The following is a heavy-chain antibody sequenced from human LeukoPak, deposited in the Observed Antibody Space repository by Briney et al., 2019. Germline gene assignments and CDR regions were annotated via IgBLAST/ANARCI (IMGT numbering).Heavy chain of an antibody. Sequence: PSETLSLTCSVSGGSISTSSYYWGWIRQPPGKGLEWIGSIYHSGSTYYNPSLKSRVTISVDTSKNQFSLKLSSVTAADTAVYYCARDPSIWAENWFDPWGQGTLVTVFS. V-gene: IGHV4-39*07. D-gene: IGHD2-21*01. CDR1: GGSISTSSYY. CDR2: IYHSGST. CDR3: ARDPSIWAENWFDP. J-gene: IGHJ5*02.